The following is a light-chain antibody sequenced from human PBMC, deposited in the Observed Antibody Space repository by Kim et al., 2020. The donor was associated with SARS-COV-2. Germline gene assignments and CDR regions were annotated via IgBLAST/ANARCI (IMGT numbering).Light chain of an antibody. V-gene: IGLV3-1*01. CDR1: KLGNKY. CDR3: QAWDSSTAV. J-gene: IGLJ1*01. CDR2: EDT. Sequence: SYELTQPPSVSVFPGQTASISCSGDKLGNKYAYWYQQKPGQSPVVVIYEDTKRPSGIPERFSGSNSGNTATLTISGTQAMDEADYYRQAWDSSTAVFGTG.